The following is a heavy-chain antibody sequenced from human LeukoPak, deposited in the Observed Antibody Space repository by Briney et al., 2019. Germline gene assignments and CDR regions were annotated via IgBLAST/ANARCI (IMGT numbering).Heavy chain of an antibody. CDR3: ARDRANYDTLTGPNWFDP. Sequence: PGGSLRLSCAASGFTFSSYWMHWVRQAPGKGLVWVSRINSDGSSTSYADSVKGRFTISRDNAKNTLYLQMNSLRAEDTAVYYCARDRANYDTLTGPNWFDPWGQGTLVTVSS. V-gene: IGHV3-74*01. CDR2: INSDGSST. D-gene: IGHD3-9*01. CDR1: GFTFSSYW. J-gene: IGHJ5*02.